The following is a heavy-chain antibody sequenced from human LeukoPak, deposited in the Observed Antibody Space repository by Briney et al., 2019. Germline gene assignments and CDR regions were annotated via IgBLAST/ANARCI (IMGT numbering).Heavy chain of an antibody. CDR2: IYYSGST. CDR1: GGSISSYY. D-gene: IGHD5-24*01. V-gene: IGHV4-59*12. J-gene: IGHJ4*02. CDR3: ARPSGRWLQFDY. Sequence: SETLSLTCTVSGGSISSYYWSWIRQPPGKGLEWIGYIYYSGSTNYNPSLKSRVTISGDTSKNQFSLKLSSVTAADTAVYYCARPSGRWLQFDYWGQGTLVTVSS.